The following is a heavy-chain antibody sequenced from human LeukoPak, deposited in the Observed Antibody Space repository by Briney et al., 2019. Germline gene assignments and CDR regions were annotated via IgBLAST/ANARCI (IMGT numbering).Heavy chain of an antibody. CDR1: GGSFSGYY. Sequence: LSLTCAVYGGSFSGYYWSWFRQAPGKGLEWVGFIRSKAYGGTTEYAASVKGRFTISRDDSKSIAYLQMNSLKTEDTAVYYCTREDSSGPGDWGQGTLVTVSS. V-gene: IGHV3-49*03. J-gene: IGHJ4*02. CDR3: TREDSSGPGD. CDR2: IRSKAYGGTT. D-gene: IGHD3-22*01.